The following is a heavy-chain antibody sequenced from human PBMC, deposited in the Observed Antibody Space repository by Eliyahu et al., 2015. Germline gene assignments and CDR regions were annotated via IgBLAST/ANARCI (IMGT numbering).Heavy chain of an antibody. D-gene: IGHD4-11*01. J-gene: IGHJ6*02. Sequence: QVQLQESGPGLVKPSQTLSLTCTVSGDSIGNGGYYWSWLRQHPGKGLEWIGYIFFNGNTYYNPSLQSRVSITVNMAKNQFSLNLKSVTGADSAVYYCASLGGTVSPLGYYYFGMDVWGQGTTVTVSS. CDR2: IFFNGNT. CDR3: ASLGGTVSPLGYYYFGMDV. V-gene: IGHV4-31*03. CDR1: GDSIGNGGYY.